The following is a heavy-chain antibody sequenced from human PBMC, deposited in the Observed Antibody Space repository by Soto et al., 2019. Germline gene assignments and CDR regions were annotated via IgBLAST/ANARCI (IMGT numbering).Heavy chain of an antibody. Sequence: LRLSCAASGFTFSSYAMHWVRQAPGKGLEWVAVISYDGSNKYYADSVKGRFTISRDNSKNTLYLQMNGLRAEDTAVYYCARDHGQFDYGAQYYFDYWGQGTLVTVSS. CDR3: ARDHGQFDYGAQYYFDY. CDR1: GFTFSSYA. J-gene: IGHJ4*02. D-gene: IGHD4-17*01. V-gene: IGHV3-30-3*01. CDR2: ISYDGSNK.